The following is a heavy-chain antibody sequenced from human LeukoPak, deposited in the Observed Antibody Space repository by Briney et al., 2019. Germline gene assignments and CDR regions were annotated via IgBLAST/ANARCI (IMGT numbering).Heavy chain of an antibody. Sequence: ASVKVSCKASGYTFTAYYMHWVRQAPGQGLEWMGWINPNSGGTNYAQKFQGRVTLTRDTSISTAYMELSRLRSDDTAVYYCATTSGTYPLDYWGQGTLVTVSS. CDR1: GYTFTAYY. CDR3: ATTSGTYPLDY. V-gene: IGHV1-2*02. D-gene: IGHD1-26*01. J-gene: IGHJ4*02. CDR2: INPNSGGT.